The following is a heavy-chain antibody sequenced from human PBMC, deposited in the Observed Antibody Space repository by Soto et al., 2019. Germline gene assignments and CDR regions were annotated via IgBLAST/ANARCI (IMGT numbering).Heavy chain of an antibody. Sequence: SETLSLTCTVSGGSISSGGYYWSWIRQHPGKGLEWIGYIYHSGTTYYKSSLKSRLTISVDTSKNQFSLKLSSVTAADTAVYYCAGEGYGPYYYYYYAMDVWGQGTTVTVSS. J-gene: IGHJ6*02. V-gene: IGHV4-31*03. D-gene: IGHD5-18*01. CDR3: AGEGYGPYYYYYYAMDV. CDR2: IYHSGTT. CDR1: GGSISSGGYY.